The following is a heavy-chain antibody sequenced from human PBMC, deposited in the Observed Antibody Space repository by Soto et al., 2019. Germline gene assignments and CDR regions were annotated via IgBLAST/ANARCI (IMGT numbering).Heavy chain of an antibody. Sequence: QVQLQESGPGLVKPSETLSLTCTVSGGSISSYYWSWIRQSPGKGLEWIGYIHYSGSTKSNPSLKSRVTISVDTSSNQVSLKLSAVTAADSAVYFCARARYQLLHPYYYGMDGCGQGTTVTVSS. J-gene: IGHJ6*02. V-gene: IGHV4-59*01. D-gene: IGHD2-2*01. CDR3: ARARYQLLHPYYYGMDG. CDR2: IHYSGST. CDR1: GGSISSYY.